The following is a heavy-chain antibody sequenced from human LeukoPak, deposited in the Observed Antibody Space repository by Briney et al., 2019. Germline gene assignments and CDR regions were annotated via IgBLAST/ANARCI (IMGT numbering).Heavy chain of an antibody. D-gene: IGHD3-9*01. V-gene: IGHV3-30*18. CDR2: ISYDGSNK. J-gene: IGHJ4*02. CDR3: AKDAIDYDILTGIDY. Sequence: GGSLRLSCAASGFTFSSYGMHWVRQAPGKGLEWVAVISYDGSNKYYADSVKGRFTISRDSSKNTLYLQMNSLRAEDTAVYYCAKDAIDYDILTGIDYWGQGTLVTVSS. CDR1: GFTFSSYG.